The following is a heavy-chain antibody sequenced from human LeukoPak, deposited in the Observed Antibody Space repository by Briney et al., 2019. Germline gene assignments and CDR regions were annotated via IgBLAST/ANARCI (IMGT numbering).Heavy chain of an antibody. J-gene: IGHJ2*01. CDR3: ARVVGATNWYFDL. Sequence: ASVKVSCKASGYTFTGYYMHWVRQAPGQGLEWMGWINPNSGGTNYAQKFQGRVTMTRDTSISTAYVELSRLRSDDTAVYYCARVVGATNWYFDLWGRGTLVTVSS. V-gene: IGHV1-2*02. CDR1: GYTFTGYY. D-gene: IGHD1-26*01. CDR2: INPNSGGT.